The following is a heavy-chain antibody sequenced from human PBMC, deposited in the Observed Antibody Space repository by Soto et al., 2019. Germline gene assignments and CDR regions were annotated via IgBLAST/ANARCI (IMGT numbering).Heavy chain of an antibody. CDR1: GYSISSGYY. V-gene: IGHV4-38-2*01. CDR3: ARRGAAAGNVDY. Sequence: SETLSLTCAVSGYSISSGYYWGWIRQPPGKGLEWIGSIYHSGSTYYNPSLKSRVTISVDTSKNQFSLKLSSVTAADTAVYYCARRGAAAGNVDYWGQGTLVTAPQ. CDR2: IYHSGST. D-gene: IGHD6-13*01. J-gene: IGHJ4*02.